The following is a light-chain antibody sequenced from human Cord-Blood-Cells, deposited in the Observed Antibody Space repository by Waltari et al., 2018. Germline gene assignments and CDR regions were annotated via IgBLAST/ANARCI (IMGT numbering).Light chain of an antibody. Sequence: WIQSPATLSLSPGDRATLSCRASQSVSSRYSAWYQQKPGQAPRLLIYGASSRATGIPDRFSGSGSGTDFTLTISRLEPEDFAVYYCQQYGSSPKLTFGGGTKVEIK. CDR1: QSVSSRY. J-gene: IGKJ4*01. V-gene: IGKV3-20*01. CDR2: GAS. CDR3: QQYGSSPKLT.